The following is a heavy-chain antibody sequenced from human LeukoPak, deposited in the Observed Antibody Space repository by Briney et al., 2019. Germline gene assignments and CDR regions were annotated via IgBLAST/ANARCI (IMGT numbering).Heavy chain of an antibody. D-gene: IGHD3-9*01. Sequence: ASVKVSCKASGYTFTSYYMHWVRQAPGQGLEWMGRINPNSGGTNYAQRFQGRVTMTRDTSISTAYMELSRLRSDDTAVYYCARDDKYYFDYWGQGTLVTVSS. J-gene: IGHJ4*02. CDR1: GYTFTSYY. CDR2: INPNSGGT. CDR3: ARDDKYYFDY. V-gene: IGHV1-2*06.